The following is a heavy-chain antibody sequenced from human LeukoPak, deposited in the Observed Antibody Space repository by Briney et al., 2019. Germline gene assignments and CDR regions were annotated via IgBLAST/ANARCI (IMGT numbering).Heavy chain of an antibody. Sequence: SETLSLTCTVSGGSISSGSYYWSWIRQPAGKGLEWIGRIYTSGSTNYNPSLKSRVTISVDTSKNQFSLKLSSVTAADTAVYYCARVSGSTSPIWGQGTMVTVSS. V-gene: IGHV4-61*02. CDR2: IYTSGST. CDR1: GGSISSGSYY. CDR3: ARVSGSTSPI. D-gene: IGHD2-2*01. J-gene: IGHJ3*02.